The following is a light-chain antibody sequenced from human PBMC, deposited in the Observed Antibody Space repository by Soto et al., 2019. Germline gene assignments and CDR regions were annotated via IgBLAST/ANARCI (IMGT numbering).Light chain of an antibody. J-gene: IGKJ5*01. V-gene: IGKV1-39*01. CDR1: QSISSY. CDR3: QQYGSSPTT. Sequence: DIQMTQSPSSLSASVGDRVTITCRASQSISSYLNWYQQKPGKAPKLLIYAASSLQSGVPSRFSGSGSGTDFTLTISSLQPEDFAVYYCQQYGSSPTTFGQGTRWRL. CDR2: AAS.